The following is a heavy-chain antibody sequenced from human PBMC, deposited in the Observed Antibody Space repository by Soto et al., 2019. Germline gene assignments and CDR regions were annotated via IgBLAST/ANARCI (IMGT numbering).Heavy chain of an antibody. CDR3: ARAQTGITTAGGGRIDH. Sequence: QVQLVESGGGLVQPGRSLRLSCAASGFTFSTHAMHWVRQAPGKGLECVAIVSFDGSNKYYADSVKGRFTISRDNSKNTLYLQMSGLTPEDTAGYYCARAQTGITTAGGGRIDHWGQGTLVTVSS. V-gene: IGHV3-30-3*01. CDR2: VSFDGSNK. D-gene: IGHD6-13*01. CDR1: GFTFSTHA. J-gene: IGHJ4*02.